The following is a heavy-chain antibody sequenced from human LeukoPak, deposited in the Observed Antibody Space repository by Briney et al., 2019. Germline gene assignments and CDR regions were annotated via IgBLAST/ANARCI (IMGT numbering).Heavy chain of an antibody. CDR3: ATGEGPEYYYDSSGIRLRAFDI. CDR1: GYTLTELS. Sequence: ASVKVSCKVSGYTLTELSMHWVRQAPGKGLEWMGGFDPEDGETIYAQKFQGRVTMTEDTSTDTAYMELSSLRSEDTAVYYCATGEGPEYYYDSSGIRLRAFDIWGQGTMVTVSS. CDR2: FDPEDGET. D-gene: IGHD3-22*01. J-gene: IGHJ3*02. V-gene: IGHV1-24*01.